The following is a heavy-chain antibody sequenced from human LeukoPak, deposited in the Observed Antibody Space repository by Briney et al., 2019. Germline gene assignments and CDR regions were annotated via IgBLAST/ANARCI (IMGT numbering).Heavy chain of an antibody. V-gene: IGHV4-4*07. CDR2: IFTSGIT. CDR3: AREISGSYYNPLGYMDV. Sequence: PSETLSLTCTVSGGSISLYYWNWIRQPAGKGLEWIGRIFTSGITNYNLSLKSRVTMSVDTSKSQFSLALSSVTAADTAVYYCAREISGSYYNPLGYMDVWGKGTTVTVSS. CDR1: GGSISLYY. J-gene: IGHJ6*03. D-gene: IGHD3-10*01.